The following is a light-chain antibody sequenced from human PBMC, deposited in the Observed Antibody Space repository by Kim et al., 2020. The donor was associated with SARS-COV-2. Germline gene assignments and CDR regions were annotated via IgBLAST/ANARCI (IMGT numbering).Light chain of an antibody. V-gene: IGKV1-33*01. CDR2: DAS. J-gene: IGKJ4*01. Sequence: SASVGDRVTITCQASQDISNYLNWYQQKQGKAPKLLIYDASNLETGVPSRFSGSGSGTDFTFTISSLQPEDIATYYCQQYDNLLTFGGGTKVDIK. CDR1: QDISNY. CDR3: QQYDNLLT.